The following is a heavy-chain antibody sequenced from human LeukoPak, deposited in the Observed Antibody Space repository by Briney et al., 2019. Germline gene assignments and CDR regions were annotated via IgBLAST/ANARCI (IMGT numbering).Heavy chain of an antibody. V-gene: IGHV3-30*04. CDR3: AREVGATTVYFDF. D-gene: IGHD1-26*01. Sequence: GGSLRFSCAASGFYFNNYAMHWVRQAPGKGLDWVARISFDGKKEDYADSVKGRVIVSRHNSNNTLYLEMNSLRSDDTAVYFCAREVGATTVYFDFWGQGSLVIVPP. CDR2: ISFDGKKE. J-gene: IGHJ4*02. CDR1: GFYFNNYA.